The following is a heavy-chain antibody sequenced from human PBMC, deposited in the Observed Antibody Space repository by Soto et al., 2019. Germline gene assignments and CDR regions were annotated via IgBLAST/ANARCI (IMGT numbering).Heavy chain of an antibody. Sequence: SETLSLTCAVYGGSFSGYYWSWIRQPPGKGLEWIGEINHSGSTNYNPSLKSRVTISVDTSKNQFALKLSSVTAADTAVYYCARGLYYYDSSGYYYDYWGQGTLVTVSS. V-gene: IGHV4-34*01. J-gene: IGHJ4*02. D-gene: IGHD3-22*01. CDR2: INHSGST. CDR3: ARGLYYYDSSGYYYDY. CDR1: GGSFSGYY.